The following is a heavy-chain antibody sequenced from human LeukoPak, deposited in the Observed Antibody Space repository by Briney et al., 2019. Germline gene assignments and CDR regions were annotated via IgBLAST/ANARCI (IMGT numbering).Heavy chain of an antibody. CDR3: ARGSSVVALD. V-gene: IGHV3-74*01. CDR2: ITSEGSST. J-gene: IGHJ4*02. D-gene: IGHD2-15*01. CDR1: GXTFSSYW. Sequence: GGSLRLSCAASGXTFSSYWVHWVRQVPGKGLVWVSRITSEGSSTSYAASVKGRFTISRDNAKNTLYLQMNSLRAEDTAVYYCARGSSVVALDWGQGTLVTVSS.